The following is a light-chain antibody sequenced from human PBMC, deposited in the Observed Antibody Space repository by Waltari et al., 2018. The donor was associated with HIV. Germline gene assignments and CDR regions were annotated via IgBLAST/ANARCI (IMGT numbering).Light chain of an antibody. V-gene: IGKV2-28*01. J-gene: IGKJ2*01. Sequence: DIVMTQSPVSLPVNPGEPASISCRSSQSLLHSNGYNYLDCYLQTPGQSPQRMSYLGANLASAVPDRFIRSGSGSDFTLKVSRVVSEHVGVYYCMQALQTPYTFGQGTKLEFK. CDR2: LGA. CDR3: MQALQTPYT. CDR1: QSLLHSNGYNY.